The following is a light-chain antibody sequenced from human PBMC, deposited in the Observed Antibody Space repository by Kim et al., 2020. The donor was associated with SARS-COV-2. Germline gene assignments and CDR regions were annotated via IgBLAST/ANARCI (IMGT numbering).Light chain of an antibody. V-gene: IGKV3-20*01. CDR2: GAS. Sequence: EIVLTQSPGTLSLSPGERATLSCRASQSVSSSYLAWYQQKPGQAPRLLIYGASSRATGIPDGFSGSGSGTDFTLTISRLGPEDFAVYYCQQYGSSPLTFGGGTKVDIK. CDR1: QSVSSSY. J-gene: IGKJ4*01. CDR3: QQYGSSPLT.